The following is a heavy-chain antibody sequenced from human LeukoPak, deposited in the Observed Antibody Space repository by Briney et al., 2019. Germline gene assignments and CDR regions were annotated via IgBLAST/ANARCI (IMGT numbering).Heavy chain of an antibody. CDR3: VKLRTGTATNFDY. Sequence: PGGSLRLSCVTSGFTFSSYWMHWVRQAPGKGLVWVSRIISDGSSATYADFVKGRFTISRDNAKSTLYLQMNSLRAEDTAIYYCVKLRTGTATNFDYWGQGTLVTVSS. CDR2: IISDGSSA. V-gene: IGHV3-74*03. CDR1: GFTFSSYW. J-gene: IGHJ4*02. D-gene: IGHD1-1*01.